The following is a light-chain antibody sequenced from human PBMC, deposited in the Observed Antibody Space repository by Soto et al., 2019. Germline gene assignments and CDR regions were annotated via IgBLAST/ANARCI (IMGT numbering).Light chain of an antibody. J-gene: IGKJ2*01. CDR1: QSVSNSY. V-gene: IGKV3-20*01. CDR2: GAS. CDR3: QQYGSSPST. Sequence: EIVLTQSPGTLSLSPGERATLSCRAGQSVSNSYLAWYQQRPGQAPRLLIYGASRRATGIPDRFSGSGSGTDFTLTSSRLEPEDLEVYYCQQYGSSPSTFGQGTKLEIK.